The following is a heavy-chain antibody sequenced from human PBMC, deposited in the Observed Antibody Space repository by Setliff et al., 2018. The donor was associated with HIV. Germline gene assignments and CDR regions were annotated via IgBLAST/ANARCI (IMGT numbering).Heavy chain of an antibody. Sequence: ASVKVSCKASGYTFTTYGISWVRQAPGQGLEWMGWISVHNGNTNYAQKLQGRVTMTTDTSTSTAYMELRSLRSDDTAVYYCARASPYGGNWYFDLWGRGTLVTVSS. CDR2: ISVHNGNT. CDR1: GYTFTTYG. CDR3: ARASPYGGNWYFDL. V-gene: IGHV1-18*01. J-gene: IGHJ2*01. D-gene: IGHD2-15*01.